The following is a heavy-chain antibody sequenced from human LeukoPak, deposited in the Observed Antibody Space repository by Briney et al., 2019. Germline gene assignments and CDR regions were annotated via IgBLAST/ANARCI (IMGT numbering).Heavy chain of an antibody. J-gene: IGHJ4*02. Sequence: SQTFSLTCAISGDSVSSNSAAWNWIRQSPSRGLEWLGRTYYRSKWSNNYAVSVKSRITINSDTSKNQFSLQLNSVTPEDTAMYYCARDATGDLEFDYWGQGTLVTVSS. CDR1: GDSVSSNSAA. CDR3: ARDATGDLEFDY. CDR2: TYYRSKWSN. D-gene: IGHD7-27*01. V-gene: IGHV6-1*01.